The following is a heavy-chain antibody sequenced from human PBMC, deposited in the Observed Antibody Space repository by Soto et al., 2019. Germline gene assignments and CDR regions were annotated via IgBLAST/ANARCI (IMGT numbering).Heavy chain of an antibody. J-gene: IGHJ4*02. CDR1: GGSMSSGAYY. V-gene: IGHV4-31*11. Sequence: SETLSLTCAVSGGSMSSGAYYWSWIRQHPGKRPEWIGYIYYSGSAYYNLSLKSRVTISVDTSKNQFSLKLSSVTAADTAAYYCARGREAVGIYVEAPVDDWGQGTLVTLSS. CDR3: ARGREAVGIYVEAPVDD. D-gene: IGHD3-16*01. CDR2: IYYSGSA.